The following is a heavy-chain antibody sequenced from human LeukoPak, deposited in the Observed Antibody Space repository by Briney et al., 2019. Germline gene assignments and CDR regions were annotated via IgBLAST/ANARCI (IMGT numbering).Heavy chain of an antibody. Sequence: GGSLRLSCAASGFTFTDYWMTWVRQAPGKGLEWVSSITTRTTYYIDSVKGRFTISRDNAENSLYLQMNSLRAEDTAVYYCARERVTTTAFDIWGQGTTVTVSS. CDR1: GFTFTDYW. CDR3: ARERVTTTAFDI. J-gene: IGHJ3*02. CDR2: ITTRTT. D-gene: IGHD5-12*01. V-gene: IGHV3-69-1*02.